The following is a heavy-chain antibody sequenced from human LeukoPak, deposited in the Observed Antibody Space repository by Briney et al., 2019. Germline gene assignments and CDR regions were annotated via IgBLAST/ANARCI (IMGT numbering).Heavy chain of an antibody. V-gene: IGHV3-33*05. CDR1: GLTFSGYG. Sequence: PGGSLRLSCAASGLTFSGYGIHWVRQAPGKGLEWVAFLSYDGTNKFYADSVKGRFTISGDSSKNTLYLQMNTLRADDTAVYYCARGLYTNDWYYFDYWGQGTLVTVSS. CDR2: LSYDGTNK. CDR3: ARGLYTNDWYYFDY. J-gene: IGHJ4*02. D-gene: IGHD3-9*01.